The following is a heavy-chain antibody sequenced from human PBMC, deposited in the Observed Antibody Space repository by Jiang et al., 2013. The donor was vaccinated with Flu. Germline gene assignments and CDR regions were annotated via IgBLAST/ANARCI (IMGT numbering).Heavy chain of an antibody. CDR3: TRRETGYCSGGSCYHQRFDP. CDR2: IYHSGTT. V-gene: IGHV4-4*02. CDR1: GGSISSSIW. Sequence: GSGLVKPSGTLSLTCAVSGGSISSSIWWTWVRQPPGKGLEWIGEIYHSGTTNYNPSLKSRVTISVDQSKNQFSLNMNSVTAADTAVYYCTRRETGYCSGGSCYHQRFDPWGQGTLVTVST. J-gene: IGHJ5*02. D-gene: IGHD2-15*01.